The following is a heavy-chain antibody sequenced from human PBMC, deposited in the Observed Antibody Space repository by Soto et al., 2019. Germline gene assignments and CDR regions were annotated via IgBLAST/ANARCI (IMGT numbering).Heavy chain of an antibody. D-gene: IGHD6-19*01. V-gene: IGHV4-59*01. CDR1: NGSISSDY. CDR3: AALLQRSSGWERCFDP. CDR2: IHNSGSI. Sequence: SETLSLTCSVSNGSISSDYWSWIRQPPGKGLEWIGYIHNSGSINYNPSLKSRLTISLDTSKNQISLKLRSVTAADTAVYYCAALLQRSSGWERCFDPRGDGPLVSGPS. J-gene: IGHJ5*02.